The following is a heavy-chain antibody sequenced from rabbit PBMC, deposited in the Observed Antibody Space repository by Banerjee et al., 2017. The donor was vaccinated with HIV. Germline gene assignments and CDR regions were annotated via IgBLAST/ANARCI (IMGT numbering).Heavy chain of an antibody. D-gene: IGHD5-1*01. CDR3: AREMVVKGDMDL. CDR1: GIDFSSYYY. CDR2: INTGSGDT. V-gene: IGHV1S40*01. J-gene: IGHJ3*01. Sequence: QSLEESGGDLVKPGASLTLTCKASGIDFSSYYYMCWVRQAPGKGLEWIACINTGSGDTYYASWAKGRFTISKTSSTTVTLQMTSLTAADTAAYFCAREMVVKGDMDLWGPGTLVTVS.